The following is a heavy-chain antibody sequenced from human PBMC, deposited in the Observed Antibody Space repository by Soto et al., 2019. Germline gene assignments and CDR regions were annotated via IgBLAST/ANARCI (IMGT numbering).Heavy chain of an antibody. J-gene: IGHJ3*02. D-gene: IGHD1-1*01. CDR3: ARVERGTATTVVDAFDI. Sequence: QVQLQQWGAGLLKPSETLSLTCVVYGGFVSSGSYYWSWIRQPPGKGLEWIGEMSHSGGTHFTPSLKSRVTISVDTSKNQFSLKMSSVTAADTALYYCARVERGTATTVVDAFDIWGPGTMVTVSS. CDR1: GGFVSSGSYY. V-gene: IGHV4-34*01. CDR2: MSHSGGT.